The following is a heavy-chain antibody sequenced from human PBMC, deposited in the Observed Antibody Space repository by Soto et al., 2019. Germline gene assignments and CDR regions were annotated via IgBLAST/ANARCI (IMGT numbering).Heavy chain of an antibody. J-gene: IGHJ5*01. CDR2: VYYNGGA. CDR3: GRVVEGATRHTDFDS. D-gene: IGHD1-26*01. V-gene: IGHV4-39*01. CDR1: GVSIHNSHSF. Sequence: QVQLQESGPGLVKPSETLSLTCAISGVSIHNSHSFWGWIRQSPGKGLEFIGNVYYNGGAHYNPSLKSRVTISVDTAKNQVSLRVHSVTAADTAVYYCGRVVEGATRHTDFDSWGQGTLVTVSS.